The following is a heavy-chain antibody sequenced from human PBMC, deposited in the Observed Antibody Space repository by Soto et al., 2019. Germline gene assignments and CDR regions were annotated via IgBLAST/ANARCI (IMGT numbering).Heavy chain of an antibody. CDR1: GFTFSSYW. CDR2: INSDGSST. CDR3: ARGGNYDFWCGYSVYNVFDF. Sequence: GGSLRLSCAASGFTFSSYWMHWVRQAPGKGLVWVSRINSDGSSTSYADSVKGRFTISRDNAKNTLYLQMNSLRAEDTAVYYCARGGNYDFWCGYSVYNVFDFWGQGTMVTVS. D-gene: IGHD3-3*01. V-gene: IGHV3-74*01. J-gene: IGHJ3*01.